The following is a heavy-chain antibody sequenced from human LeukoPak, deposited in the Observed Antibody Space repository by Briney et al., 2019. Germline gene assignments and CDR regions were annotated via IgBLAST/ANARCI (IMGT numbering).Heavy chain of an antibody. J-gene: IGHJ6*03. D-gene: IGHD3-3*01. CDR1: GYTFTSYD. Sequence: ASVKVSCKASGYTFTSYDINWVRQATGQGLEWMGWTNPNSGNTGYAQKFQGRVTMTRNTSISTAYMELSSLRSEDTAVYYCARDDYDFWSGRDYYYYMDVWGKGTTVTVSS. CDR2: TNPNSGNT. V-gene: IGHV1-8*01. CDR3: ARDDYDFWSGRDYYYYMDV.